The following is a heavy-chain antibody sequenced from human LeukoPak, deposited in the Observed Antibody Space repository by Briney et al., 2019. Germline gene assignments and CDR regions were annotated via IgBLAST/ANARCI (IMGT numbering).Heavy chain of an antibody. CDR2: IIPILGIA. CDR1: GCTFSSYA. V-gene: IGHV1-69*04. CDR3: ARPPTYDAFDI. J-gene: IGHJ3*02. D-gene: IGHD1-1*01. Sequence: SVKVSCKASGCTFSSYAISWVRQAPGQGLELMGRIIPILGIANSAQKFQGRVTITADKSTSTAYMELSSLRSEDTAVYYCARPPTYDAFDIWGQGTMVTVSS.